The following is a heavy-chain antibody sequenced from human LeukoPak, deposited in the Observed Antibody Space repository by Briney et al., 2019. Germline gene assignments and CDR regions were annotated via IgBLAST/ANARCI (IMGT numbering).Heavy chain of an antibody. CDR3: AKSYSSSWKTHFDY. CDR1: GFTFSSYG. Sequence: GGSLRLSCAASGFTFSSYGMHWVRQAPGKGLEGVAVIWYDGSNKYYADSVKGRFTISRDNSKNTLYLQMNSLRAEDTAVYYCAKSYSSSWKTHFDYWGQGTLVTVSS. D-gene: IGHD6-13*01. CDR2: IWYDGSNK. V-gene: IGHV3-33*06. J-gene: IGHJ4*02.